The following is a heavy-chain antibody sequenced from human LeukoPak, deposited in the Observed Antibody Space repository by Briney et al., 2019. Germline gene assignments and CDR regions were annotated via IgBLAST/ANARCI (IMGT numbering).Heavy chain of an antibody. V-gene: IGHV1-3*01. CDR3: ARGVWSSHNKEYFLDY. Sequence: ASVKVSCKTSGYTFDIYAMNWVRQAPGQRPEWVGWINAGNGKTKYSQSFQGRVTITRDTSARTAYMELSSLRSEDTAVYYCARGVWSSHNKEYFLDYWGQGTLVTVSS. J-gene: IGHJ4*02. D-gene: IGHD2-2*01. CDR1: GYTFDIYA. CDR2: INAGNGKT.